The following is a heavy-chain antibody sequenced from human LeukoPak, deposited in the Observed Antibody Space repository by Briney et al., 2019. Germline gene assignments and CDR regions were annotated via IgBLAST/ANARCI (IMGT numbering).Heavy chain of an antibody. D-gene: IGHD1-1*01. V-gene: IGHV3-23*01. Sequence: GGSLRLSCAASGFTFNSYAMGWVRQAPGKGLEWVSAISGSGGSTYYADSVKGRFTISRDNSKNTLYLQMNSLRAEDTAVYYCANQRLERRNYWGQGTLVTVSS. J-gene: IGHJ4*02. CDR1: GFTFNSYA. CDR2: ISGSGGST. CDR3: ANQRLERRNY.